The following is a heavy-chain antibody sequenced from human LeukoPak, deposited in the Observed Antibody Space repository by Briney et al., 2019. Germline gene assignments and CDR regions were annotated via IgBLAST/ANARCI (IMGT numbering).Heavy chain of an antibody. D-gene: IGHD5-12*01. V-gene: IGHV3-7*01. CDR1: GFTFSSRW. CDR2: IKQDGSDR. J-gene: IGHJ4*02. Sequence: GGSLRLSCAASGFTFSSRWMSWGLHATRKGLVWVANIKQDGSDRYYVDSVKGRFTISRDNAKNSLYLQMNSLRVEDTAVYYCARCYSGYDLEEYWGQGTLVTVSS. CDR3: ARCYSGYDLEEY.